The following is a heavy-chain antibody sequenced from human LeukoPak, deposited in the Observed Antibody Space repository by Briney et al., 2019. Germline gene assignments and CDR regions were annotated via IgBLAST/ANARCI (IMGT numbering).Heavy chain of an antibody. CDR2: IYYSGST. D-gene: IGHD3-3*01. Sequence: SETLSLTCTVSEGSISSYYWSWIRQPPGNGLEWIGYIYYSGSTNYNPSLKSRVTISVDTSKNQFSLKLSSVTAADTAVYYCARHYDFWSGYSSAFSTAFDYWGQGTLVTVSS. CDR1: EGSISSYY. V-gene: IGHV4-59*01. J-gene: IGHJ4*02. CDR3: ARHYDFWSGYSSAFSTAFDY.